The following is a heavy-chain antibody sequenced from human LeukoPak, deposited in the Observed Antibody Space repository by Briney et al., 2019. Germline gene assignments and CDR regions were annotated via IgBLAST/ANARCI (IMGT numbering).Heavy chain of an antibody. CDR1: GGSFSGYY. Sequence: TSETLSLTCAVHGGSFSGYYWSWIRQPPGKGLEWIGEINHSGSTNYNPSLKSRVTISVDTFKNQFSLKLSSVTAADTAVYYCARARGPWGQGTLVTVSS. CDR3: ARARGP. J-gene: IGHJ5*02. V-gene: IGHV4-34*01. CDR2: INHSGST.